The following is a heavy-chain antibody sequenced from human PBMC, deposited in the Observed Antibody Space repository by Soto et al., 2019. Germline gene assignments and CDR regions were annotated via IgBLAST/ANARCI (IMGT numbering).Heavy chain of an antibody. V-gene: IGHV2-5*02. J-gene: IGHJ4*02. Sequence: QITLKESGPTLVRPPQTLTLTCTFSGFSLTSGVGVGWIRQPPGKALDWLALIYWDDDKRYSPSLKNRLTITKDTSKNRVVLTMTNVGPVDTATYFCAHIDPEIVTVGGHGGFDYWGQGTLVTVAS. CDR3: AHIDPEIVTVGGHGGFDY. CDR1: GFSLTSGVG. CDR2: IYWDDDK. D-gene: IGHD5-12*01.